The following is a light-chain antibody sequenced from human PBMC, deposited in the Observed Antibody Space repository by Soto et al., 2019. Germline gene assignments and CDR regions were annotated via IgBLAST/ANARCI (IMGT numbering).Light chain of an antibody. CDR1: QSVLYSSKNKDY. V-gene: IGKV4-1*01. J-gene: IGKJ5*01. Sequence: DIVMTQSPDSLAVSLGERATINCKSSQSVLYSSKNKDYLAWYQQKPGQPPNLRIYWASTRESGVPDRFTGSGSGTDFTLTISSLQAEDVAVYYCHQYYTTPITFGQGTRLEIK. CDR2: WAS. CDR3: HQYYTTPIT.